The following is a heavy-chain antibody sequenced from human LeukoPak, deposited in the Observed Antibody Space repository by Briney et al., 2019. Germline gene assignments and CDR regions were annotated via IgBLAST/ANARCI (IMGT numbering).Heavy chain of an antibody. CDR2: IRSKANSYAT. V-gene: IGHV3-73*01. Sequence: GGSLRLSCAASGFTFSGSAMHWVRQASGKGREWGGRIRSKANSYATAYAASVKGRFTISRDESKNTAYLQMNSLKTEDMAVYYCTRLPDYGGNRAIDYWGQGTLVTVSS. CDR3: TRLPDYGGNRAIDY. CDR1: GFTFSGSA. D-gene: IGHD4-23*01. J-gene: IGHJ4*02.